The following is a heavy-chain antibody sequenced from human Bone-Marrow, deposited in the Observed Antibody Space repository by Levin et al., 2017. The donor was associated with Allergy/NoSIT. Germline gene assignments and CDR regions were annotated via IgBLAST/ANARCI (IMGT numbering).Heavy chain of an antibody. CDR2: ISGSGTST. CDR1: GFTFSSYS. V-gene: IGHV3-23*01. CDR3: AKGAGWVAGAVALI. Sequence: GGSLRLSCAASGFTFSSYSMSWVRQAPGKGLDWVSAISGSGTSTYYADSVKGRFTISRDNSMTTLYLQMNSLRAEDTAVYYCAKGAGWVAGAVALIWGQGTLVTVSS. J-gene: IGHJ4*02. D-gene: IGHD6-19*01.